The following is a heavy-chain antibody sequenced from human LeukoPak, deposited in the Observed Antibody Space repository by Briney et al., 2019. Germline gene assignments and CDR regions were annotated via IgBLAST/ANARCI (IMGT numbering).Heavy chain of an antibody. CDR2: IYYSGST. CDR1: GDSISSSSYY. D-gene: IGHD4-23*01. J-gene: IGHJ4*02. V-gene: IGHV4-39*01. Sequence: ADTLSLTCTVSGDSISSSSYYWGWVRQPPGRGLEWIGSIYYSGSTYYNPSLKSRVTISVDTSKNQFSLKLSSVTAADTAVYYCERQETVVTLDYWGQGTLVTVSS. CDR3: ERQETVVTLDY.